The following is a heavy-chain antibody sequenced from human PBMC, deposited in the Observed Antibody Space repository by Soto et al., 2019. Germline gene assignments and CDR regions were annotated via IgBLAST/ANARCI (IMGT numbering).Heavy chain of an antibody. CDR3: AREFTDDAFDI. J-gene: IGHJ3*02. CDR1: GFTFSSYS. Sequence: GGSLRLSCAASGFTFSSYSMNWVRQAPGKGLEWVSSISSSSSYIYYADSVKGRLTISRDNAKNSLYLQMNSLRAEDTAVYYCAREFTDDAFDIWGQGTMVTVSS. CDR2: ISSSSSYI. V-gene: IGHV3-21*01.